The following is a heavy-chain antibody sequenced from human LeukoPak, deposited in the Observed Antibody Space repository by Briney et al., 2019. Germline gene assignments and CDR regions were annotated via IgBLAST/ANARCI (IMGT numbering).Heavy chain of an antibody. CDR3: ASVSYYDSSGYHVLDY. CDR2: IYTSGST. D-gene: IGHD3-22*01. V-gene: IGHV4-4*07. J-gene: IGHJ4*02. Sequence: SETLSLTCTVSGGSISSYYWSWIRRPAGKGLEWIGRIYTSGSTNYNPSLKSRVTISVDKSKNQFSLKLSSVTAADTAVYYCASVSYYDSSGYHVLDYWGQGTLVTVSS. CDR1: GGSISSYY.